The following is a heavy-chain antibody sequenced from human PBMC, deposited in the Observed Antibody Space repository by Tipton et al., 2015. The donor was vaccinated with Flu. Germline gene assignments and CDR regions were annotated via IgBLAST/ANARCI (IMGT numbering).Heavy chain of an antibody. Sequence: TLSLTCTVSGGSISSYYWSWIRQPPGKGLEWIGYIYYSGSTNYNPSLKSRVTISVDTSKNQFSLKLSSVTAADTAVYYCARSYYDFWSGSAPFDYWGQGILVTVSS. CDR1: GGSISSYY. J-gene: IGHJ4*02. CDR2: IYYSGST. V-gene: IGHV4-59*01. D-gene: IGHD3-3*01. CDR3: ARSYYDFWSGSAPFDY.